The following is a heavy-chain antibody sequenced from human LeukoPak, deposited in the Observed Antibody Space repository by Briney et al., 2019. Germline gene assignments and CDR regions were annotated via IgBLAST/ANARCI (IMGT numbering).Heavy chain of an antibody. CDR3: ARTTMETQYFDR. Sequence: PGGPLRLSCAASGFKLSSYYMDWVRQGPGKGLVWVSRLKSDGISTKYADSVQGRFTISRDDAKNTLYLQMTSVRVEDAAVYYCARTTMETQYFDRWGQGTLVTVSS. J-gene: IGHJ4*02. D-gene: IGHD1-1*01. V-gene: IGHV3-74*03. CDR2: LKSDGIST. CDR1: GFKLSSYY.